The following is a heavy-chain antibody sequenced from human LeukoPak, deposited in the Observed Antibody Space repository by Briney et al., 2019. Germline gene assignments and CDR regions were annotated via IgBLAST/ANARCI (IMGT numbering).Heavy chain of an antibody. CDR2: IIPIFGIT. J-gene: IGHJ6*02. CDR3: ARENRVVVAANYYYYGMDV. CDR1: GCTFSSYA. Sequence: GASVKVSCKASGCTFSSYAISWVRQAPGQGLEWMGRIIPIFGITNYAQKFQGRVTITADKSTSTAYMELSSLRSEDTAVYYCARENRVVVAANYYYYGMDVWGQGTTVTVS. V-gene: IGHV1-69*04. D-gene: IGHD2-15*01.